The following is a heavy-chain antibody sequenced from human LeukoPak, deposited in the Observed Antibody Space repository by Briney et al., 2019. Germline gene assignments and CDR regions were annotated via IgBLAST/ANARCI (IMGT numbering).Heavy chain of an antibody. J-gene: IGHJ4*02. D-gene: IGHD3-10*01. CDR3: AKDSGSYYIFDY. CDR2: ISGSGGST. V-gene: IGHV3-23*01. CDR1: GFTFSTYA. Sequence: GGSLRLSCAASGFTFSTYAMTWVRQAPGKGLEWVSAISGSGGSTYYADSVKGRFTISRDNSKNTLYLQMNSLRAEDTAVYYCAKDSGSYYIFDYWGQGTLVTVSS.